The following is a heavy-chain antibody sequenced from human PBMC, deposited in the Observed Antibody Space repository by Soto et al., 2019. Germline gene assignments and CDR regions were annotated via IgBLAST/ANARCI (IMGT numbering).Heavy chain of an antibody. V-gene: IGHV1-69*08. CDR2: IIPILGIA. CDR1: GGTFSSYT. D-gene: IGHD1-1*01. CDR3: ARDRTYTFTFDP. Sequence: QVQLVQSGAEVKKPGSSVKVSCKPSGGTFSSYTISWVRQAPGQGFEWMGRIIPILGIANYAQKFQGRVTITADKSSSTADMELSSLRSEDTAVYYCARDRTYTFTFDPWGQGTLVTVAS. J-gene: IGHJ5*02.